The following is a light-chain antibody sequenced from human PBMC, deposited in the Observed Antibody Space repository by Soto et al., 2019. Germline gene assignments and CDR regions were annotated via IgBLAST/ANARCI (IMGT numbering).Light chain of an antibody. CDR3: QQYYSYPPWT. J-gene: IGKJ1*01. CDR2: AAS. V-gene: IGKV1-8*01. Sequence: AIRMTQSPSSFSASTGDRVTITCRASQGISSYLAWYQQKPGKAPKLLIYAASTLQSGVPSRFSGSGSGTDFTLTISCLQSEDFATYYCQQYYSYPPWTFGQATKVDIK. CDR1: QGISSY.